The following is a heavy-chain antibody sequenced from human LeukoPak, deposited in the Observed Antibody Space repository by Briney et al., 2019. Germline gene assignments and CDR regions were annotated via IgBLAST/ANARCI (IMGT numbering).Heavy chain of an antibody. CDR1: GYTFTGYY. CDR2: INPNSGGT. V-gene: IGHV1-2*04. CDR3: ARVAPTKYYDILRWFDP. J-gene: IGHJ5*02. D-gene: IGHD3-9*01. Sequence: ASVKVSCKASGYTFTGYYMHWVRQAPGQGLEWMGWINPNSGGTNYAQKFQGWVTMTRDTSISTAYMELSSLRSEDTAVYYCARVAPTKYYDILRWFDPWGQGTLVTVSS.